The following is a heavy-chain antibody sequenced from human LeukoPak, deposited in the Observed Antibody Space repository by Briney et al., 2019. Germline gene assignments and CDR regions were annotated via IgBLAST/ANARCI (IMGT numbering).Heavy chain of an antibody. Sequence: ASVKVSCKASGGTFSSYAISWVRQAPGQGLEWMGGIISIFGTANYAQKFQGRVTITTDESTSTAYMELSSLRSEDTAVYYCASTLSYDYYDSSGYYLSPLDYWGQGTLVTISS. CDR2: IISIFGTA. CDR3: ASTLSYDYYDSSGYYLSPLDY. D-gene: IGHD3-22*01. V-gene: IGHV1-69*05. CDR1: GGTFSSYA. J-gene: IGHJ4*02.